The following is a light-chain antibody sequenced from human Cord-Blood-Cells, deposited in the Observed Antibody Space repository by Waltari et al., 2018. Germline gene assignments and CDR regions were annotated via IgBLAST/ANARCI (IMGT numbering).Light chain of an antibody. CDR2: DAS. J-gene: IGKJ1*01. V-gene: IGKV1-39*01. CDR1: QSIRSY. CDR3: QQSYSTPPWT. Sequence: DIQMTQSPSSLSASVGDRVTITCRSSQSIRSYLNWYQQKPGKAPKLLIYDASSLQSGVPSRFSGSGSGTDFTLTISSLQPEDFATYYCQQSYSTPPWTFGQGTKVEIK.